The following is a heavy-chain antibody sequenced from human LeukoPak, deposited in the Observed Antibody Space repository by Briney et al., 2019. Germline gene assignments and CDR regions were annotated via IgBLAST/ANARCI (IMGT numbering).Heavy chain of an antibody. D-gene: IGHD5-18*01. CDR1: GGSIGSDNYY. CDR2: VHTSGST. Sequence: SETLSLTCTVSGGSIGSDNYYWPWVRQPAGKGLEWIGRVHTSGSTDFNPSLKSRVSISLGTSMNQFSLRLSSVTAADTAVYYCARGYTYGHGAMFDFWGQGTLVTVSP. CDR3: ARGYTYGHGAMFDF. J-gene: IGHJ4*02. V-gene: IGHV4-61*02.